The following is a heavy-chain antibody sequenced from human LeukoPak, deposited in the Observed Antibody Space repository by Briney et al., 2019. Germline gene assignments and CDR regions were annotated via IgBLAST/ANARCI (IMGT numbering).Heavy chain of an antibody. J-gene: IGHJ4*02. D-gene: IGHD6-6*01. CDR3: ARMSIAARPVDY. Sequence: SQTLSLTCTVSGGSISSGSYYWSWLRQPAGKGLEWIGRIYTSGSTNYNPSLKSRVTISVDTSKNQFSLKLSSVTAADTAVYYCARMSIAARPVDYWGQGTLVTVSS. CDR2: IYTSGST. CDR1: GGSISSGSYY. V-gene: IGHV4-61*02.